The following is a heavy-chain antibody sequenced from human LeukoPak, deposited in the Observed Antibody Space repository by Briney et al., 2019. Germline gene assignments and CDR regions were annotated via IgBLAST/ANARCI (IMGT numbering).Heavy chain of an antibody. J-gene: IGHJ3*02. Sequence: GGSLRLSCAASGFTFSSFEINWVRQPPGKGLEWVSYISSSGSTIYYADSVKGRFTISRDNARNSLYLQMNSLRAEDTAVYYCATRDYYDSSGLAVDIWGQGTMVTVSS. CDR2: ISSSGSTI. V-gene: IGHV3-48*03. CDR3: ATRDYYDSSGLAVDI. D-gene: IGHD3-22*01. CDR1: GFTFSSFE.